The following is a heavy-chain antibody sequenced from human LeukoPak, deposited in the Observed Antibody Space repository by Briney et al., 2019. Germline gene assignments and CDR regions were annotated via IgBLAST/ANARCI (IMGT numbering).Heavy chain of an antibody. Sequence: ASVKVSCKASGYTFNIYDINWVRQAPGQGLKWMGWMNPNSGNTGYAQKFQGRVTMTRNTSITTAHMELRSLKSDDTAVYYCAREDYYGSGSFSNWLDPWGQGTLVTVSS. D-gene: IGHD3-10*01. CDR3: AREDYYGSGSFSNWLDP. J-gene: IGHJ5*02. CDR2: MNPNSGNT. CDR1: GYTFNIYD. V-gene: IGHV1-8*01.